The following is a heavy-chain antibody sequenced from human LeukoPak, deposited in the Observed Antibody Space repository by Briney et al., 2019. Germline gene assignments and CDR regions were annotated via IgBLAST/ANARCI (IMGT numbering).Heavy chain of an antibody. Sequence: GGSLRLSCAGSGFTFSSYCMTWVRQAPGKGLEWVAFITNNGDAMDYADSVKGRFTISRDNSKNTLYLQMNSLRAEDTAVYYCAKDMDIVVVPAAPYFDYWGQGTLVTVSS. J-gene: IGHJ4*02. CDR2: ITNNGDAM. CDR1: GFTFSSYC. D-gene: IGHD2-2*03. V-gene: IGHV3-23*01. CDR3: AKDMDIVVVPAAPYFDY.